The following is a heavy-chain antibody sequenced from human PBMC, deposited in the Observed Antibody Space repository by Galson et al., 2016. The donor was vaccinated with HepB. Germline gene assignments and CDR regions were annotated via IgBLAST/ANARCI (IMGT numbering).Heavy chain of an antibody. V-gene: IGHV1-3*01. CDR2: INAGTGET. D-gene: IGHD4-17*01. CDR3: ARDSTVTTKGDY. CDR1: GFIFTDYA. J-gene: IGHJ4*02. Sequence: SVKVSCKASGFIFTDYAIHWLRQAPGQRPEWMAWINAGTGETKYSQSFQGRVTITRDTSATTAYMELTSLTSEDTAVYYCARDSTVTTKGDYWGQGTLVIVSS.